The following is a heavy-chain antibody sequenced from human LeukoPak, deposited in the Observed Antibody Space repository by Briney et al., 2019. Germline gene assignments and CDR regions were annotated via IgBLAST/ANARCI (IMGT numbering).Heavy chain of an antibody. D-gene: IGHD6-13*01. J-gene: IGHJ4*02. V-gene: IGHV1-2*02. CDR2: INPNSGGT. Sequence: ASEKVSCKASGYTFTGYYMHWVRQAPGQGLEWMGWINPNSGGTNYAQKFQGRVTMTRDTSISTAYMELSRLRSDDTAVYYCASTTSIAAAGYFDYWGQGTLVTVSS. CDR3: ASTTSIAAAGYFDY. CDR1: GYTFTGYY.